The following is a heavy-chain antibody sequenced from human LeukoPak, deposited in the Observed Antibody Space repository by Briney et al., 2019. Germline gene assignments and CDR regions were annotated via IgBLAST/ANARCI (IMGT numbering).Heavy chain of an antibody. CDR3: ARAGGYCGGDCYSRIDWYFDL. J-gene: IGHJ2*01. Sequence: SETLSLTCAVYGGSFSGYYWSWIRQPPGKGLEWIGEINHSGSTNYNPSLKSRVTISVDTSKNQFSLKLSSVAAADTAVYYCARAGGYCGGDCYSRIDWYFDLWGRGTLVTVSP. D-gene: IGHD2-21*02. CDR1: GGSFSGYY. CDR2: INHSGST. V-gene: IGHV4-34*01.